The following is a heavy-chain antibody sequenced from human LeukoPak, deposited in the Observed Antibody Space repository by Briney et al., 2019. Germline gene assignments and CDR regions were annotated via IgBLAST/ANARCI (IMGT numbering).Heavy chain of an antibody. Sequence: GGSLRLSCAASGFSVSNNYMSWVRQAPGKGLDWVSSFYSDGRANYADSVKGRFTISRDSTKNTMYLQMNSLRAEDTAVYYCARDSPYASFYDSGSYYKSPWGQGTLVTVSS. V-gene: IGHV3-66*01. J-gene: IGHJ5*02. CDR1: GFSVSNNY. D-gene: IGHD3-10*01. CDR3: ARDSPYASFYDSGSYYKSP. CDR2: FYSDGRA.